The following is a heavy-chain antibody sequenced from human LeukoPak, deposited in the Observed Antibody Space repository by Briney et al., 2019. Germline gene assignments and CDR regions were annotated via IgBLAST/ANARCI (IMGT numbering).Heavy chain of an antibody. Sequence: GGSLRLSCAASGFTVSSNYMSWVRQAPGKGLEWVSVIYSGGSTYYADSVKGRFTISRDNSKNTLYLQMNSLRAEDTAVYYCASSEAVAGPFDYWGQGTLDTVSS. CDR3: ASSEAVAGPFDY. D-gene: IGHD6-19*01. CDR2: IYSGGST. CDR1: GFTVSSNY. V-gene: IGHV3-53*01. J-gene: IGHJ4*02.